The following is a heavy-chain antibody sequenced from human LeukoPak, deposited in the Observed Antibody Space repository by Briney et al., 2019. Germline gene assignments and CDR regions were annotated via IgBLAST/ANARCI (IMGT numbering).Heavy chain of an antibody. CDR1: GGSISGGY. CDR3: ARGRYCSADICTGGDSFDI. Sequence: PSETLSLTCTVSGGSISGGYWSWIRQPAGKGLEWIGRKYARGSSNYNPPVQSRVTMSVDTSKNQFSLKLRSVTAADTAVYYCARGRYCSADICTGGDSFDIWGQGTMVSVSP. D-gene: IGHD2-15*01. J-gene: IGHJ3*02. V-gene: IGHV4-4*07. CDR2: KYARGSS.